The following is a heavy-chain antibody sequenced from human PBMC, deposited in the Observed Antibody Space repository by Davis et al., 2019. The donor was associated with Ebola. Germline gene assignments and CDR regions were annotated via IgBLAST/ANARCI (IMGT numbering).Heavy chain of an antibody. D-gene: IGHD6-19*01. J-gene: IGHJ3*02. CDR2: IYHSGST. CDR1: GGSISSGGYS. CDR3: ARGRSVGDAFDI. Sequence: LRLSCAVSGGSISSGGYSWSWIRQPPGKGLEWIGYIYHSGSTYYNPSLKSRVTISVDRSKNQFSLKLSSVTAADTAVYYCARGRSVGDAFDIWGQGTMVTVSS. V-gene: IGHV4-30-2*01.